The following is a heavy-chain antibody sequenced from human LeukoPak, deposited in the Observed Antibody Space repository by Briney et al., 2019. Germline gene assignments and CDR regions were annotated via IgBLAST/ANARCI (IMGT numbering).Heavy chain of an antibody. D-gene: IGHD5-18*01. Sequence: GGSLRLSCVASGFSFSLYSMKWVRQAPGKGLEWVAIIWYDGSNKYYADSVRGRFTISRDNSKNTLYLQMNSLRAEDTAVYYCARVIHGGMDVWGQGTTVTVSS. J-gene: IGHJ6*02. CDR3: ARVIHGGMDV. CDR2: IWYDGSNK. CDR1: GFSFSLYS. V-gene: IGHV3-33*08.